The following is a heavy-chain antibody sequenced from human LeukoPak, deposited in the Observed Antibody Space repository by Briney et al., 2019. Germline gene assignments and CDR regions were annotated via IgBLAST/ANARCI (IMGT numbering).Heavy chain of an antibody. Sequence: VASVTVSCTASGGTFSSYAISWVRQAPGQGLGWMGGIIPIFGTANYAQKFQGRVTITADESTSTAYMELSSLRSEDTAVYYCASSSIVVVITNAFDIWGQGTMVTVSS. V-gene: IGHV1-69*13. D-gene: IGHD3-22*01. CDR2: IIPIFGTA. CDR1: GGTFSSYA. J-gene: IGHJ3*02. CDR3: ASSSIVVVITNAFDI.